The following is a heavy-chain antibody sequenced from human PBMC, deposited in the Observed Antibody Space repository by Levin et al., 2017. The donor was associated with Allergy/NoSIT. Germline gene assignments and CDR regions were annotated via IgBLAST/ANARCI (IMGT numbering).Heavy chain of an antibody. CDR3: ARVVHPTKGRLWFGELPTTLTTGAPYLDC. D-gene: IGHD3-10*01. Sequence: PSETLSLTCAVSGGSISSSNWWSWVRQPPGKGLEWIGEIYHSGSTNYNPSLKSRVTISVDKSKNQFSLKLSSVTAADTAVYYCARVVHPTKGRLWFGELPTTLTTGAPYLDCWGQGTLVTVSS. CDR2: IYHSGST. V-gene: IGHV4-4*02. J-gene: IGHJ4*02. CDR1: GGSISSSNW.